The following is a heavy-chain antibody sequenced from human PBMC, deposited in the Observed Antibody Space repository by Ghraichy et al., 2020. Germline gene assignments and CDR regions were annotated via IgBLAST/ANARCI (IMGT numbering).Heavy chain of an antibody. D-gene: IGHD6-6*01. CDR3: ARDAVGGRGQLGWNDAFDI. V-gene: IGHV4-31*03. CDR1: GGSISSGGYY. Sequence: SETLSLTCTVSGGSISSGGYYWSWIRQHPGKGLEWIGYIYYSGSTYYNPSLKSRVTISVDTSKNQFSLKLSSVTAADTAVYYCARDAVGGRGQLGWNDAFDIWGQGTMVTVSS. CDR2: IYYSGST. J-gene: IGHJ3*02.